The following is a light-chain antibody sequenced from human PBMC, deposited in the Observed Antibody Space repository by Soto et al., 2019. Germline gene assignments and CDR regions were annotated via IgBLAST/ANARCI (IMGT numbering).Light chain of an antibody. CDR3: ATWDSGLNAVV. CDR2: DNH. J-gene: IGLJ3*02. Sequence: QAVVTQPPSVSAAPGQKVTISCSGSRSNIGTSYVSWYQQLPGTAPKLLIFDNHQRSSGIPDRFSGSKSGTSATLAITGLQTGDEADYHCATWDSGLNAVVFGGGTKLTVL. V-gene: IGLV1-51*01. CDR1: RSNIGTSY.